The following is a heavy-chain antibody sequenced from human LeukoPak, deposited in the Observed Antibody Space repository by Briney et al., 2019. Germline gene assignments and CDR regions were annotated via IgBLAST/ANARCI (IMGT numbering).Heavy chain of an antibody. CDR3: ARESNSGYDSRTFDY. CDR2: ISAYNGNT. CDR1: GYTFTSYG. J-gene: IGHJ4*02. V-gene: IGHV1-18*01. Sequence: ASVKVSCKASGYTFTSYGISWVRQAPGQGLEWMGWISAYNGNTNYAQKLQGRVTTTTDTSTSTAYMELRSLRSDDTAVYYCARESNSGYDSRTFDYWGQGTLVTVSS. D-gene: IGHD5-12*01.